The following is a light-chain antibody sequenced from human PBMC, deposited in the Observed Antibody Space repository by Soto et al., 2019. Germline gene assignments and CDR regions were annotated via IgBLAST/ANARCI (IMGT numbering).Light chain of an antibody. CDR1: SSDVGSYKY. Sequence: QSALTQPASVSGSPGQSITISCTGTSSDVGSYKYVSWYQQYPGKAPKLMIYEGSKRPSGVSNRFSGSKSGNTASLTITGLQAEDEADYYCCSYAGSSTPYVFGSGTKVTV. V-gene: IGLV2-23*01. CDR2: EGS. CDR3: CSYAGSSTPYV. J-gene: IGLJ1*01.